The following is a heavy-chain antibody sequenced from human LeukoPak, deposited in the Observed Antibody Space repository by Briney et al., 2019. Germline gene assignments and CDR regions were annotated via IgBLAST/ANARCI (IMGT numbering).Heavy chain of an antibody. CDR3: AKDIVGSAMTGIDY. CDR1: GFDFDDYA. Sequence: PGGSLRLSCAAAGFDFDDYAMQWVRQAPGKGLEWVSGISWNSNTKGYADSVEGRFTISRDNAKHSLYLQMASLRPEDTALYYCAKDIVGSAMTGIDYWGQGTLVTVSS. J-gene: IGHJ4*02. D-gene: IGHD1-1*01. V-gene: IGHV3-9*01. CDR2: ISWNSNTK.